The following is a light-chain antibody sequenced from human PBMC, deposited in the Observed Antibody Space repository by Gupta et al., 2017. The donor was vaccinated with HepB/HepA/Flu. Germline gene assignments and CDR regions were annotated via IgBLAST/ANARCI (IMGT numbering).Light chain of an antibody. J-gene: IGKJ4*01. Sequence: EIVLTQSPATLSLSPGERATLSCRASQSVSNYLAWYQQKPGQAPRLLIYDATDRAPGIPARFSGSGSGTGFTLTISSLETEDFAVYYCQQRNNWLTFGGGTKVEMK. CDR2: DAT. V-gene: IGKV3-11*01. CDR1: QSVSNY. CDR3: QQRNNWLT.